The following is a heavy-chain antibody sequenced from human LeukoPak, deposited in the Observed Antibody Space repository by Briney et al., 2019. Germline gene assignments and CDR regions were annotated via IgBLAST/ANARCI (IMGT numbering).Heavy chain of an antibody. Sequence: GGSLRLSCAASGVTFSGYWRSWVRQAPGKGLEWVANIKQDGSEKYYVDSVKGRFTISRDNAKNSLYLQMNSLRAEDTAVYYCPRDTPDYWGQRTLVTASS. CDR1: GVTFSGYW. J-gene: IGHJ4*02. CDR3: PRDTPDY. V-gene: IGHV3-7*01. CDR2: IKQDGSEK.